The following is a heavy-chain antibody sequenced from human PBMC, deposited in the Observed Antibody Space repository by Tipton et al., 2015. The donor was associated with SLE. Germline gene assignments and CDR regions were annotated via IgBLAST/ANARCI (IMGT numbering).Heavy chain of an antibody. D-gene: IGHD3-10*01. CDR2: ISGSGGST. CDR1: GFTFSSYA. J-gene: IGHJ4*02. CDR3: AKAMVQGVISY. Sequence: SLRLSCAASGFTFSSYAMSWVRQAPGKGLEWVSAISGSGGSTYYADSVKGRFTISSDNSKNTLYLQMNSLRAEDTAVYYCAKAMVQGVISYWGQGTLVTVSS. V-gene: IGHV3-23*01.